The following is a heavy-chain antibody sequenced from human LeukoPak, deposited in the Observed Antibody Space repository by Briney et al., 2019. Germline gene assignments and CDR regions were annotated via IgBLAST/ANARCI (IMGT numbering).Heavy chain of an antibody. CDR2: LRGDGGGI. J-gene: IGHJ4*02. CDR3: VKEDGGYDGFDH. V-gene: IGHV3-23*01. CDR1: GFTFSNLA. Sequence: GGSLRLSCAASGFTFSNLAISWVRQAPGKGLEWVSALRGDGGGIFYGGSVKGRFTISRDNAKNTVSLQMNNLRAEDTALYYCVKEDGGYDGFDHWGRGTLVTVSS. D-gene: IGHD5-12*01.